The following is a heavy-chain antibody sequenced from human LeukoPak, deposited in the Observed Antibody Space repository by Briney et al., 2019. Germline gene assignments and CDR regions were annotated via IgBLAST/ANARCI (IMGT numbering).Heavy chain of an antibody. CDR2: IYHSGST. D-gene: IGHD6-13*01. Sequence: SETLSLTCAVSGGSISSSNWWSWVRQPPGKGLEWIGEIYHSGSTNYNPSLKSRVTISVDKSKNQFSLKLSSVTAADTAVYYCARATDSIGVAGDAFDIWGQGTMVTVSS. V-gene: IGHV4-4*02. CDR3: ARATDSIGVAGDAFDI. CDR1: GGSISSSNW. J-gene: IGHJ3*02.